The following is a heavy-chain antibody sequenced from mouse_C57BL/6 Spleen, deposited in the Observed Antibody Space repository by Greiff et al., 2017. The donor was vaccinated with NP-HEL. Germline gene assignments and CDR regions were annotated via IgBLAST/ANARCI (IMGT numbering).Heavy chain of an antibody. Sequence: QVQLKQPGAELVRPGSSVKLSCKASGYTFTSYWMHWVKQRPIQGLEWIGNIDPSDSETHYNQKFKDKATLTVDKSSSTAYMQLSSLTSEDSAVYYGARARYDGSSDPFAYWGQGTLVTVSA. CDR1: GYTFTSYW. CDR2: IDPSDSET. D-gene: IGHD1-1*01. CDR3: ARARYDGSSDPFAY. J-gene: IGHJ3*01. V-gene: IGHV1-52*01.